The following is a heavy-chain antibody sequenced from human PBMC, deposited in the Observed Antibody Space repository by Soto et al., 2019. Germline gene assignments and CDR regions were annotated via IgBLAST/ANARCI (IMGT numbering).Heavy chain of an antibody. Sequence: QVQLVESGGGVVQPGRSLRLSCAASGFTFSSYGMHWVRQAPGKGLERVAVISYDGSNKYYADSVKGRFTISRDNSKNTLYLQMNRLRAEDTAVYYWAKPNLGGYSYAFDYWGQGTLVTVSS. J-gene: IGHJ4*02. D-gene: IGHD5-18*01. V-gene: IGHV3-30*18. CDR3: AKPNLGGYSYAFDY. CDR2: ISYDGSNK. CDR1: GFTFSSYG.